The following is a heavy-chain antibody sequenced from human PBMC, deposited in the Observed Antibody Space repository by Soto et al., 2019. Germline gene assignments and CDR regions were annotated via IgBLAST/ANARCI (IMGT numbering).Heavy chain of an antibody. D-gene: IGHD4-17*01. J-gene: IGHJ4*02. CDR1: GFNVSSGSYY. CDR2: IYYSGST. CDR3: ARADYGDFVFDY. V-gene: IGHV4-61*01. Sequence: SETLSLTCTVSGFNVSSGSYYWSWIRQPPGKGLEWIGHIYYSGSTNYNPSLKSRVTISVDTSKNQFSLKLSSVTAADTAVYYCARADYGDFVFDYWGQGTPVTVSS.